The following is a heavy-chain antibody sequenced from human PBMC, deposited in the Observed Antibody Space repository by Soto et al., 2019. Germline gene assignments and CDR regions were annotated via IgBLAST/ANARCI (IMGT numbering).Heavy chain of an antibody. CDR3: ARDGGYCSGGSCYFY. V-gene: IGHV1-69*13. J-gene: IGHJ4*02. CDR2: IIPIFGTA. Sequence: ASVKVSCKASGGTFSSYAISWVRQAPGQGLEWMGGIIPIFGTANYAQKFQGRVTITADESTSTAYMELSSLRSEDTAVYYCARDGGYCSGGSCYFYWGQGTLVTVSS. D-gene: IGHD2-15*01. CDR1: GGTFSSYA.